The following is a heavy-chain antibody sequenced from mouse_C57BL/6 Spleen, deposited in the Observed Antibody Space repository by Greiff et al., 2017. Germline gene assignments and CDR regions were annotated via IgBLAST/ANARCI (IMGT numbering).Heavy chain of an antibody. D-gene: IGHD2-5*01. CDR2: INPNNGGT. V-gene: IGHV1-22*01. CDR1: GYTFTDYN. Sequence: EVKLQQSGPELVKPGASVKMSCKASGYTFTDYNMHWVKQSHGKSLEWIGYINPNNGGTSYNQKFKGKATLTVNKSSSTAYMELRSLTSEDSAVYYCARTLYYSNWYFDVWGTGTTVTVSS. J-gene: IGHJ1*03. CDR3: ARTLYYSNWYFDV.